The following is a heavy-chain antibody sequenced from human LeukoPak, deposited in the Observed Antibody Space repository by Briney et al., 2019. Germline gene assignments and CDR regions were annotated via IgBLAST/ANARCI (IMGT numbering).Heavy chain of an antibody. V-gene: IGHV3-7*01. Sequence: GGSLRLSCAASGFTFSSSAMSWVRQAPGKGLEWVANIKQDGSEKYYVDSVKGRFTISRDNAKNSLYLQMNSLRAEDTAVYYCAREGTAAYFDYWGQGTLVTVSS. CDR1: GFTFSSSA. CDR2: IKQDGSEK. D-gene: IGHD2-2*01. J-gene: IGHJ4*02. CDR3: AREGTAAYFDY.